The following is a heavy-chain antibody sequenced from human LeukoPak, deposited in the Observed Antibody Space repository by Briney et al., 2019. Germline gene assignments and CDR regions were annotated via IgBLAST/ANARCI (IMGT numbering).Heavy chain of an antibody. Sequence: VQPGGSLRPSCAASGFTISSYWMHWVRQAPGKGLVWVSRINSDGSSTSYADSVKGRFTISRDNAKNTLYLQMNSLRAEDTAVYYCATLPWFGEFDYWGQGTLVTVSS. V-gene: IGHV3-74*01. CDR2: INSDGSST. J-gene: IGHJ4*02. CDR1: GFTISSYW. CDR3: ATLPWFGEFDY. D-gene: IGHD3-10*01.